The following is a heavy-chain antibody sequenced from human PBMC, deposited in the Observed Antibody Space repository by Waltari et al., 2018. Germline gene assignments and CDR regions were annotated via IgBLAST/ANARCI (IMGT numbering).Heavy chain of an antibody. CDR2: TSHDESHK. CDR3: ARDDRDGLPDYFDF. D-gene: IGHD2-8*01. Sequence: QVQLVGSGEGVVQPGRSLRLSCAASGFTYSIKTLHWVRQAPGKGLEWVAVTSHDESHKYYADSVKGRFTISKDNSKNTLYLQMNSLSTEDTAMYYCARDDRDGLPDYFDFWGQGTLVTVSS. J-gene: IGHJ4*02. CDR1: GFTYSIKT. V-gene: IGHV3-30*01.